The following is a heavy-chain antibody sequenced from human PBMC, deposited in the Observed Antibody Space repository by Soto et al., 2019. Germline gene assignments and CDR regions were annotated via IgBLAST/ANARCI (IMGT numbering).Heavy chain of an antibody. CDR1: GYTFTSSY. V-gene: IGHV1-46*01. J-gene: IGHJ3*02. D-gene: IGHD3-10*01. CDR3: ARLPFSDYNGSGPVRSLDI. Sequence: ASVKVSCKASGYTFTSSYMHWVRQAPGQGLEWMGMINPSSDSTTYAQNFQGRVTMTRDTSTSTFYMELSSLRSEDTAVYYCARLPFSDYNGSGPVRSLDIWDQGTMVTVSS. CDR2: INPSSDST.